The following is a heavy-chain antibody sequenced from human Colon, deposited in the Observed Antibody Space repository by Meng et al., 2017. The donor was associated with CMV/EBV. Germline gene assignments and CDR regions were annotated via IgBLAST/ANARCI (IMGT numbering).Heavy chain of an antibody. D-gene: IGHD3-10*01. V-gene: IGHV3-30*02. J-gene: IGHJ3*02. CDR3: AKDLWFGELSSFDI. Sequence: GESLKISCAASGFTFSSYGMHWVRQAPGKGLEWVAFIRYDGSNKYYADSVKGRFTISRDNSKNTLYLQMNSLRAEETAVYYCAKDLWFGELSSFDIWGQGTMVTVSS. CDR2: IRYDGSNK. CDR1: GFTFSSYG.